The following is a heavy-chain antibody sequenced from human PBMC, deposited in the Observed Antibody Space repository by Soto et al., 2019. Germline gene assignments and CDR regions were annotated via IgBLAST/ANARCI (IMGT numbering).Heavy chain of an antibody. Sequence: QVQLVQSGAEVKKPGASVKVSCKASGYTFTSYAMHWVRQAPGQRLEWMGWINAGNGNTKYSQKFQGRVTITRDTSASTAYMALSSLRSEDTAVYYCARDRFIRRNSSSSWFDPWGQGTLVTVSS. CDR1: GYTFTSYA. J-gene: IGHJ5*02. CDR2: INAGNGNT. V-gene: IGHV1-3*01. D-gene: IGHD6-6*01. CDR3: ARDRFIRRNSSSSWFDP.